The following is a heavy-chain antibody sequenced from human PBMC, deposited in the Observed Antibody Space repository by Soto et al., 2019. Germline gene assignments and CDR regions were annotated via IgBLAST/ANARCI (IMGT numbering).Heavy chain of an antibody. CDR3: ARGIYYDSSGYSGSDAFDI. V-gene: IGHV3-64*01. J-gene: IGHJ3*02. CDR1: GFTFSSYA. CDR2: ISSNGGST. Sequence: GGSLRLSCAASGFTFSSYAMHWVRQAPGKGLEYVSAISSNGGSTYYANSVKGRFTISRDNSKNTLYLQMGSLRAEDMAVYYCARGIYYDSSGYSGSDAFDIWGQGTMVTVSS. D-gene: IGHD3-22*01.